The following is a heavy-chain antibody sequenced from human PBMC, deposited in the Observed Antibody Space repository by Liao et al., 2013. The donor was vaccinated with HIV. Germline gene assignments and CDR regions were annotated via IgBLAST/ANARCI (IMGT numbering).Heavy chain of an antibody. V-gene: IGHV4-34*01. CDR2: INHSGST. CDR3: ARGRGVVVPDAILFDP. D-gene: IGHD2-2*01. CDR1: GGSFSGYY. Sequence: QVQLQQWGAGLLKPSETLSLTCAVYGGSFSGYYWSWIRQPPGKGLEWIGEINHSGSTNYNPSLKSRVTISVDTSKNQFSLKLSSVTAADTAVYYCARGRGVVVPDAILFDPWGQGTLVTVSS. J-gene: IGHJ5*02.